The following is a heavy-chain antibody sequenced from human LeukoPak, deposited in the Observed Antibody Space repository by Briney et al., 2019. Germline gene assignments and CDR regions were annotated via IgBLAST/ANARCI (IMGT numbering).Heavy chain of an antibody. J-gene: IGHJ2*01. V-gene: IGHV5-51*01. CDR2: IYPAGSDV. Sequence: LGESLKISCQGSGDSFTNNWIGWVRQTPGKGLEWMGIIYPAGSDVGYSPSLEGQVTISADKSINTAYLQWSSLKASDSAIYFCARRTAAAYWYFDLWGRGTLVTVSS. CDR3: ARRTAAAYWYFDL. CDR1: GDSFTNNW. D-gene: IGHD6-25*01.